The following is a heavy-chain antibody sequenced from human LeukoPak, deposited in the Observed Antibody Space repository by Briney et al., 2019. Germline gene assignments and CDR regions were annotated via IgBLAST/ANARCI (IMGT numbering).Heavy chain of an antibody. CDR2: IYPCDSDT. D-gene: IGHD6-13*01. CDR3: ARHLYSSSPRGPYYYYMDV. CDR1: GYSFTSYW. V-gene: IGHV5-51*01. J-gene: IGHJ6*03. Sequence: GESLKISCKGSGYSFTSYWIGWVRQMPGKGLEWMGIIYPCDSDTRYSPSFQGQVTISADKSISTAYLQWSSLKASDTAMYYCARHLYSSSPRGPYYYYMDVWGKGTTVTVSS.